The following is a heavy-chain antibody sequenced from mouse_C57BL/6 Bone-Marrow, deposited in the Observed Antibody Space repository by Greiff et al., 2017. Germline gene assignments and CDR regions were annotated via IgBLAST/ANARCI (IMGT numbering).Heavy chain of an antibody. D-gene: IGHD2-1*01. CDR1: GFTFSDYY. V-gene: IGHV5-12*01. CDR3: ARHNYGNYNFDY. CDR2: ISNGGGST. J-gene: IGHJ2*01. Sequence: EVQLVESGGGLVQPGGSLKLSCAASGFTFSDYYMYWVRQTPEKRLEWVAYISNGGGSTYYPDTVKGRFTISRDNAKNTLYLQMSRLKSEDTAMYYCARHNYGNYNFDYWGQGTTLTVSS.